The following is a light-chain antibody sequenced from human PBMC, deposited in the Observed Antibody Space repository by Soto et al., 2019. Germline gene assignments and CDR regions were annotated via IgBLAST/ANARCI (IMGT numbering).Light chain of an antibody. J-gene: IGLJ1*01. CDR1: SSDVGGYQY. CDR3: SSYTSSRTLLYV. Sequence: QSALTQPASVSGSPGQSVTISCTGTSSDVGGYQYVTWYQQHPGKAPKLIIYGVSNRPSGVSNRFSGSKSGNTASLTISGLQAEDEADYYCSSYTSSRTLLYVFGTGTNLTVL. CDR2: GVS. V-gene: IGLV2-14*01.